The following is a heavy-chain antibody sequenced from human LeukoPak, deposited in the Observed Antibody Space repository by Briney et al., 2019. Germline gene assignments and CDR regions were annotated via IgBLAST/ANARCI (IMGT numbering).Heavy chain of an antibody. CDR3: ATGGLGISPFEY. Sequence: SETLSLTCTVSGGSISSSSYYWGWIRQPPGKGLEWIGSIYYSGSTYYNPSLKSRVTISVDTSKNQFSLKLSSVTAADTAIYYCATGGLGISPFEYWGQGTLVTVSS. D-gene: IGHD3/OR15-3a*01. V-gene: IGHV4-39*07. J-gene: IGHJ4*02. CDR2: IYYSGST. CDR1: GGSISSSSYY.